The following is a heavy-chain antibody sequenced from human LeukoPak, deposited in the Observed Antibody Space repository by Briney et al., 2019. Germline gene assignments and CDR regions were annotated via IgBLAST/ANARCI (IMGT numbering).Heavy chain of an antibody. D-gene: IGHD3-3*01. CDR2: IYYSGST. J-gene: IGHJ3*01. Sequence: SETLSLTCTVSGYSINDDYSRGWIRQPPGKGLEWIENIYYSGSTYNNPSLQSRLTISIDTFKNQFSLKLNFVTAADTALYYCARSLGGNNGFDVWGQGTMVTVSS. V-gene: IGHV4-38-2*02. CDR1: GYSINDDYS. CDR3: ARSLGGNNGFDV.